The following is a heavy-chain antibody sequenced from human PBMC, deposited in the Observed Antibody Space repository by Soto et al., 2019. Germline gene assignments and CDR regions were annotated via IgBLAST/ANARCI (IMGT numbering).Heavy chain of an antibody. J-gene: IGHJ5*02. D-gene: IGHD2-21*02. CDR3: ATYVVETAIGMGWFDP. Sequence: SETLSLTCTVSGGSISSRDYYWRWIRPPPGKGLEWIGYIYYSGSTYYNPSLKSRVTISVDTSKNQFSLKMRSVTAADTAVYSCATYVVETAIGMGWFDPWGQGTPVTVS. CDR1: GGSISSRDYY. V-gene: IGHV4-30-4*01. CDR2: IYYSGST.